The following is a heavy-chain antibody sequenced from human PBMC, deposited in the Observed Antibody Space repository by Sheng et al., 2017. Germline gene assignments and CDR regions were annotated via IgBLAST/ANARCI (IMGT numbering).Heavy chain of an antibody. CDR2: ISAYNGDT. V-gene: IGHV1-18*04. CDR3: ARVAEYHLKYYLDY. Sequence: QVHLVQSGFEVKKPGASVKVSCKASGFPFSSYGITWVRQAPGEGPEWMGWISAYNGDTNFARKLQGRVTMTTDTSTNTAYMELRSLRSDDTAVYYCARVAEYHLKYYLDYWGQGTLVTVSS. CDR1: GFPFSSYG. J-gene: IGHJ4*02. D-gene: IGHD2-2*01.